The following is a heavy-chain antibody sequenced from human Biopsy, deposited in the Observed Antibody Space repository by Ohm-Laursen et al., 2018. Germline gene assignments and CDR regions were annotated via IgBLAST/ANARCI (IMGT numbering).Heavy chain of an antibody. CDR3: ARGGSGSGYYGMDV. D-gene: IGHD3-10*01. Sequence: SSVKVSCKSSGDTFSRSAFFWVRQAPGQGLVYLGRIIPIVGITNHAQTFQGRITLTADKSTFMVYMELSRLRSDDAAIYYCARGGSGSGYYGMDVWGQGATVSVSS. J-gene: IGHJ6*02. V-gene: IGHV1-69*04. CDR1: GDTFSRSA. CDR2: IIPIVGIT.